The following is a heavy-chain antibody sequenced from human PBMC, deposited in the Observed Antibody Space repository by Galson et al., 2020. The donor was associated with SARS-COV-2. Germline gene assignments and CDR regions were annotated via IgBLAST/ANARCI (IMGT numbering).Heavy chain of an antibody. Sequence: KIGESLKISCAASGFTFSRYTMNWVRQAPGKGLEWVSSISSRGTYIYYADSVKGRFTISRDDAQNSLYLRMNNLRDEDTAVYYCAKMYFDVLIGVYPLDSWGQGTLVTVSS. D-gene: IGHD3-9*01. J-gene: IGHJ4*02. V-gene: IGHV3-21*01. CDR1: GFTFSRYT. CDR3: AKMYFDVLIGVYPLDS. CDR2: ISSRGTYI.